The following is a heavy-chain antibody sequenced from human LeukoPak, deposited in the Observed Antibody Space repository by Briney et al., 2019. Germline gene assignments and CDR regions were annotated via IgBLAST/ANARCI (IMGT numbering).Heavy chain of an antibody. V-gene: IGHV3-30*03. Sequence: GGSLRLSCAASGFTFINYGMHWVRQAPGKGLEWVAVISYDGTNKYYADSVKGRFTISRDNSKNTLYLQMNSLRPDDTAVYYCARCTASCYANAFDVWGQGTLLTVSS. D-gene: IGHD2-2*01. J-gene: IGHJ3*01. CDR3: ARCTASCYANAFDV. CDR1: GFTFINYG. CDR2: ISYDGTNK.